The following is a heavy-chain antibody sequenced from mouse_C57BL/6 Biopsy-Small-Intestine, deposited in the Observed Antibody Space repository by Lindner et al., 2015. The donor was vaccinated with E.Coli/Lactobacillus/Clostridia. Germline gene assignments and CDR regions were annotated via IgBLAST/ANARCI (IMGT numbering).Heavy chain of an antibody. D-gene: IGHD1-1*02. Sequence: VKVSCKASGYTFTNNFVHWVRQAPGQGLEWMGIINPSGGSTNDAQKFQGRVTMTRDTSTSTVYMELSSLRSEDTAVYYCARGRDGAGNDLDYWGQGTLVTVSS. J-gene: IGHJ4*01. V-gene: IGHV1-53*01. CDR3: ARGRDGAGNDLDY. CDR2: INPSGGST. CDR1: GYTFTNNF.